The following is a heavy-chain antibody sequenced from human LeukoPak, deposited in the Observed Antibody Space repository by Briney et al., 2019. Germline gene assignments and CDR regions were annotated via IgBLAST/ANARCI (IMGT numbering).Heavy chain of an antibody. CDR1: GGSISSSTYY. D-gene: IGHD3-10*01. CDR2: INHSGST. J-gene: IGHJ3*02. Sequence: PSETLSLTCTVSGGSISSSTYYWGWIRQPPGKGLEWIGEINHSGSTNYNPSLKSRVTISVDTSKNQFSLKLSSVTAADTAVYYCAKQRRPAYYYGSGSAFDIWGQGTMVTVSS. CDR3: AKQRRPAYYYGSGSAFDI. V-gene: IGHV4-39*01.